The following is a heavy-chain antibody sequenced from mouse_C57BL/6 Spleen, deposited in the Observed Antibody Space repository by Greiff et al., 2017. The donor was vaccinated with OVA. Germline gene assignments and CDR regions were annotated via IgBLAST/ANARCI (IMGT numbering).Heavy chain of an antibody. J-gene: IGHJ4*01. CDR3: ARHYEYSMDY. CDR1: GFTFSSYT. V-gene: IGHV5-9*01. Sequence: EVMLVESGGGLVKPGGSLKLSCAASGFTFSSYTMSWVRQTPEKRLEWVATISGGGGNTYYPASVKGRFTISRDNAKNTLYQQMSSLRSEDTAMYYCARHYEYSMDYWGQGTSVTVSS. CDR2: ISGGGGNT. D-gene: IGHD2-4*01.